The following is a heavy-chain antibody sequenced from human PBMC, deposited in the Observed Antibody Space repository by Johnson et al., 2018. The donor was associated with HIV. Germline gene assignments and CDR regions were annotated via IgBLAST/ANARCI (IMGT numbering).Heavy chain of an antibody. Sequence: VQLVESGGGLVQPGGSLRLSCAASGFTFSSYAMHWVRQAPGKGLEWVANIKDDGSEKSYVDSVKGRFTISRDNSKNMLFLQMNSLRAEDTAVYYCAKSQDRSAHDYDFDLWGQGTVVTVSS. J-gene: IGHJ3*01. CDR2: IKDDGSEK. V-gene: IGHV3-7*03. CDR1: GFTFSSYA. CDR3: AKSQDRSAHDYDFDL. D-gene: IGHD3-22*01.